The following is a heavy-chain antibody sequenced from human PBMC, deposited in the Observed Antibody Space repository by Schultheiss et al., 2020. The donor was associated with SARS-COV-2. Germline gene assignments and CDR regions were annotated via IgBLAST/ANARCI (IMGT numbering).Heavy chain of an antibody. J-gene: IGHJ6*03. CDR3: ARVGPGGSYYYMDV. V-gene: IGHV1-18*01. Sequence: ASVKVSCKASGFTFTSSAMQWVRQARGQRLEWMGWISAYNGNTNYAQKLQGRVTMTTDTSTSTAYMELSSLRSEDTAVYYCARVGPGGSYYYMDVWGKGTTVTVSS. D-gene: IGHD1-14*01. CDR2: ISAYNGNT. CDR1: GFTFTSSA.